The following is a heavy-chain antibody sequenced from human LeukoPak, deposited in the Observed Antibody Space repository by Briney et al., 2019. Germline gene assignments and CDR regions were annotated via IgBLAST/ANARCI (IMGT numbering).Heavy chain of an antibody. J-gene: IGHJ6*03. D-gene: IGHD2-21*01. CDR2: ISGSGGST. V-gene: IGHV3-23*01. CDR1: GFPFSSYA. CDR3: ARWGWVPMAMASLYYYYFLDV. Sequence: HPGGSLRLSCAASGFPFSSYAMSWLRQAPAKELEWVSAISGSGGSTYYADSVKGRFTISRDNSKNTLYLQMNSLRTEDTAVYYCARWGWVPMAMASLYYYYFLDVWGRGTTVTVSS.